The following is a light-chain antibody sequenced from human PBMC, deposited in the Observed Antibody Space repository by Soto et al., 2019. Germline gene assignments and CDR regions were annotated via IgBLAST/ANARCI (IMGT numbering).Light chain of an antibody. CDR2: DAS. CDR3: QQRSNWLMYT. Sequence: EIVLTQSPATLSLSPGERATLSCRASQSVSSYLAWYQQKPGQAPRLLIYDASNRATGIPARFSGSGSGTDFTLPISGLEPEDFAVYYCQQRSNWLMYTFGQGTKLEI. V-gene: IGKV3-11*01. J-gene: IGKJ2*01. CDR1: QSVSSY.